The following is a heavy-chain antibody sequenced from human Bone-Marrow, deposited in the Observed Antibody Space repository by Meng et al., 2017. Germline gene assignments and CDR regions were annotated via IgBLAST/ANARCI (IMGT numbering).Heavy chain of an antibody. V-gene: IGHV4-59*08. CDR1: GGSITSYY. CDR2: MSYSGSA. D-gene: IGHD3-10*01. CDR3: ARRREVLPHRDWFDT. J-gene: IGHJ5*02. Sequence: QVQLQESGPGLVKPSETLSLTCTVSGGSITSYYWTWIRQAPGKGLEWIGYMSYSGSAGYHHSLRSRVSMSVDTSRNQFSLKLNSVTAADTAVYYCARRREVLPHRDWFDTWGRGALVTVSS.